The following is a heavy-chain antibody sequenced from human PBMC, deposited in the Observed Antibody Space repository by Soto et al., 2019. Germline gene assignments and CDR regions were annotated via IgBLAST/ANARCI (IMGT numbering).Heavy chain of an antibody. J-gene: IGHJ6*02. CDR2: INAGNGNT. CDR3: ASNPLGTTPDRMDV. Sequence: QVQLVQSGAEEKKPGASVKVSCKASGYTFTSYAMHWVRQAPGQRLEWMGWINAGNGNTKYSQKFQGRATITRETPASTAYMDLSSLRSEDTAVYYWASNPLGTTPDRMDVWGQGTTVTVSS. CDR1: GYTFTSYA. D-gene: IGHD1-7*01. V-gene: IGHV1-3*05.